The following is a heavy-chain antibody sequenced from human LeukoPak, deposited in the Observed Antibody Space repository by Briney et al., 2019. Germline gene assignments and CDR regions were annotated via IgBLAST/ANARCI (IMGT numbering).Heavy chain of an antibody. CDR1: GGSISSYY. D-gene: IGHD6-13*01. V-gene: IGHV4-59*12. Sequence: SETLSLTCTVSGGSISSYYWSWIRQPPGKGLEWIGYIYHSGSTYYNPSLKSRVTISVDRSKNQFSPKLSSVTAADTAVYYCARGQQLAYYFDYWGQGTLVTVSS. CDR2: IYHSGST. J-gene: IGHJ4*02. CDR3: ARGQQLAYYFDY.